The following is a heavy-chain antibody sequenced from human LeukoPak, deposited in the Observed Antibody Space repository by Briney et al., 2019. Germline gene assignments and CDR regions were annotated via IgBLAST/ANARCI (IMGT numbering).Heavy chain of an antibody. CDR2: ISCCGNTK. CDR3: AREPQPPDYDFWSGYYFYYGMDV. J-gene: IGHJ6*02. D-gene: IGHD3-3*01. Sequence: KPGGSLSLSCAASGFPFCDYHVSWLRQAPGKGLEWVSYISCCGNTKYYGDSVKGRFTISRDNAKNSLYLQMNSLRAEDSAVYYCAREPQPPDYDFWSGYYFYYGMDVWGQGTTVTVSS. CDR1: GFPFCDYH. V-gene: IGHV3-11*01.